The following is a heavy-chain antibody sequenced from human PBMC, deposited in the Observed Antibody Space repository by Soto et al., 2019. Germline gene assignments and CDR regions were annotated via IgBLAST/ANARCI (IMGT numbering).Heavy chain of an antibody. CDR3: ARAPRSSGYYSYYYYYGMDV. CDR2: INHSGST. V-gene: IGHV4-39*07. Sequence: SETLSVTSTVSSGSIATRSYYWGWIRQPPGKGLEWIGEINHSGSTNYNPSLKSRVTISVDTSKNQFSLNLSSVTAADTAVYYCARAPRSSGYYSYYYYYGMDVWGQGTTVTVSS. J-gene: IGHJ6*02. D-gene: IGHD3-22*01. CDR1: SGSIATRSYY.